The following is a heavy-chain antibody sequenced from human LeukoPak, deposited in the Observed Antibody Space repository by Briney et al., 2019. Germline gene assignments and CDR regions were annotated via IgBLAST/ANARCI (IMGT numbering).Heavy chain of an antibody. V-gene: IGHV1-8*01. Sequence: ASVKVSCKASGYTFTSNDINWVRQTTGQGLEWMGWMNPNSGNTAYAQKFQGRVTMTRNTAITTAYMELSSLRSEDTAVYYCARPKSEYDSSGYCPLDYWGQGTLVTVSS. CDR2: MNPNSGNT. CDR3: ARPKSEYDSSGYCPLDY. D-gene: IGHD3-22*01. J-gene: IGHJ4*02. CDR1: GYTFTSND.